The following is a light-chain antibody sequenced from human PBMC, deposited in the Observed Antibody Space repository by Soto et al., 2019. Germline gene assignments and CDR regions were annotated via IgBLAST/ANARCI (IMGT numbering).Light chain of an antibody. CDR2: AAS. CDR1: QSISSY. CDR3: QQLNSYPRA. J-gene: IGKJ3*01. Sequence: IQMTQSPSSLSASVGDRVTITCRASQSISSYLNWYQQKPGKAPKLLIYAASSLQSGVPSRFSGSGSVTEFTLTISSLQPEDFATYYCQQLNSYPRAFGPGTKVDIK. V-gene: IGKV1-9*01.